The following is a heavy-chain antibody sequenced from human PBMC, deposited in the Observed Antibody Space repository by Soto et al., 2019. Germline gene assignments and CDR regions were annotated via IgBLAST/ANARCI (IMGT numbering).Heavy chain of an antibody. V-gene: IGHV3-15*01. Sequence: GGSLRLSCAASGFTFSNAWMSWVRQAPGKGLEWVGRIKSKTDGGTTDYAAPVKGRFTISRDDSKNTLYLQMNSLKTEDTAVYYCTTGSRVPAAMGYYYYYGRDVWGQGTTVTVSS. CDR2: IKSKTDGGTT. J-gene: IGHJ6*02. CDR1: GFTFSNAW. CDR3: TTGSRVPAAMGYYYYYGRDV. D-gene: IGHD2-2*01.